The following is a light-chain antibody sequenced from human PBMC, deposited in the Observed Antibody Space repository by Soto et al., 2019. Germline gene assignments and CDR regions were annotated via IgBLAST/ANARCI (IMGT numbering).Light chain of an antibody. CDR1: QSVLFSSNNKNY. CDR2: WAS. Sequence: DIVMTQSPDSLAVSLGERATINCKSSQSVLFSSNNKNYLAWYQQKAGQPPKLXXYWASSRESGVPDRFSGSGSGTDFTLTISSLQAEDVAVYYCQQYYTTPPISFGGGTKVDIK. V-gene: IGKV4-1*01. J-gene: IGKJ4*01. CDR3: QQYYTTPPIS.